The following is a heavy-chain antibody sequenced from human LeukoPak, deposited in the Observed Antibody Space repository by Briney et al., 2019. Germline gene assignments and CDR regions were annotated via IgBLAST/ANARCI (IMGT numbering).Heavy chain of an antibody. D-gene: IGHD1-26*01. Sequence: SETLSLTCTVSGGSISSSSYYWGWIRQPPGKGLEWIGSIYYSGSTYYNPSLKSRVTISVDTSKNQFSLKLSSVTAADTAVYYCAIGGSYENDAFDIWGQGTMVTVSS. CDR3: AIGGSYENDAFDI. CDR1: GGSISSSSYY. J-gene: IGHJ3*02. V-gene: IGHV4-39*01. CDR2: IYYSGST.